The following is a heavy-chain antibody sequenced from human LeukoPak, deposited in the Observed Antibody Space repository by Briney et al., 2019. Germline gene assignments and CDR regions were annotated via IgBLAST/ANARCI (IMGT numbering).Heavy chain of an antibody. CDR1: GFTFSSYW. V-gene: IGHV3-74*01. J-gene: IGHJ5*02. CDR3: ARVIYDFWSFLT. D-gene: IGHD3-3*01. Sequence: GGSLRLSCAASGFTFSSYWMHWVRQAPGKGLVWVSRINSDGSSTTYADSVKGRFTISRDNAKNTLYLQMNSLRVEDTAVYYCARVIYDFWSFLTWGQGTLVTVSS. CDR2: INSDGSST.